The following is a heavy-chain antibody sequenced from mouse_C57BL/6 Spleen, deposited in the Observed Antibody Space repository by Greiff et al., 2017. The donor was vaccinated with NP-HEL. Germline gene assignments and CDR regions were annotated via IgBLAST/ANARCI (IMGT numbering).Heavy chain of an antibody. V-gene: IGHV1-64*01. CDR1: GYTFTSYW. Sequence: QVQLQQPGAELVKPGASVKLSCKASGYTFTSYWMHWVKQRPGQGLEWIGMIHPNSGSTNYNEKFKSKATLTVDKSSSTAYMQLSSLTSEDSAVYYCAGDYYGSSSHWYFDVWGTGTTVTVSS. J-gene: IGHJ1*03. CDR2: IHPNSGST. CDR3: AGDYYGSSSHWYFDV. D-gene: IGHD1-1*01.